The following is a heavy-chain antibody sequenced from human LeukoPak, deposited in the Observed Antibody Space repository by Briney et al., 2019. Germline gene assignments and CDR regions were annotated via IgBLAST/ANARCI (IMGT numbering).Heavy chain of an antibody. J-gene: IGHJ4*02. CDR3: ARGRSSCSRGSDYFDY. CDR2: INRSGST. D-gene: IGHD2-2*01. Sequence: SETLSLTCAVYGGSFSGYYWSWIRQPPGKGLEWIGEINRSGSTNYNPSLKSRLTISVDTSKNPFSLELSSLTAADTAVYYCARGRSSCSRGSDYFDYWGQGTLVTVS. V-gene: IGHV4-34*01. CDR1: GGSFSGYY.